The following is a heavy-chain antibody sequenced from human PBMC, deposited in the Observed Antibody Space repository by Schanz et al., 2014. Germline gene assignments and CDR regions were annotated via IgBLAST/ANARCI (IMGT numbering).Heavy chain of an antibody. D-gene: IGHD3-22*01. CDR3: ARSMIIVDKAFDY. J-gene: IGHJ4*02. V-gene: IGHV3-30*03. CDR2: ISYDGINK. Sequence: VQLVESGGGLVKPGGSLTLSCAASGFSISDAWMHWVRQAPGKGLEWVALISYDGINKYYADSVKGRFTISRDNSKNTLYLQMNSLRVEDTAVYYCARSMIIVDKAFDYWGQGTLVTVSS. CDR1: GFSISDAW.